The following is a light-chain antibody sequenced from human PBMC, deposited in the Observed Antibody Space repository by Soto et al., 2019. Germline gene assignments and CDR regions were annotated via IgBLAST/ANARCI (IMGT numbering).Light chain of an antibody. CDR2: KAS. V-gene: IGKV1-5*03. CDR3: QQYNDNWT. J-gene: IGKJ1*01. CDR1: QSISSW. Sequence: DIQMTQSPSTLSASVGDRVTITCRASQSISSWLAWYQQKPGQAPKLLIYKASTLQSGVPSRFSGSRSGTEFTLAISSLQPDDSATYDCQQYNDNWTFGQGTKVEIK.